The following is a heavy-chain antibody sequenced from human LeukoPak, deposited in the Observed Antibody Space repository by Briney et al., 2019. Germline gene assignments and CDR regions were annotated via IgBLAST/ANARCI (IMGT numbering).Heavy chain of an antibody. CDR2: ISYDGSNK. V-gene: IGHV3-30*04. CDR1: GFTFSSYA. D-gene: IGHD3-10*01. CDR3: AKEMTSRGYFDY. Sequence: GRSLRLSCAASGFTFSSYAMHWVRQAPGKGLEWVAVISYDGSNKYYADSVKGRFTISRDNSKNTLYLQMNSLRAEDTAVYYCAKEMTSRGYFDYWDQGTLVTVSS. J-gene: IGHJ4*02.